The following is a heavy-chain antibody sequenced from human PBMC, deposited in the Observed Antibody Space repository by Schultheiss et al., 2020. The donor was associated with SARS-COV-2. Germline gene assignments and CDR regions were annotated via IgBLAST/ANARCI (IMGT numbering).Heavy chain of an antibody. Sequence: GESLKISCAASGFTFSSYSMNWVRQAPGKGLEWVSSISSSSSYIYYADSVKVRFTISRDNAKNSLYLQMNSLRAEDTAVYYCARDGALGGMDVWGQGTTVTVSS. V-gene: IGHV3-21*01. D-gene: IGHD3-16*01. CDR2: ISSSSSYI. CDR1: GFTFSSYS. CDR3: ARDGALGGMDV. J-gene: IGHJ6*02.